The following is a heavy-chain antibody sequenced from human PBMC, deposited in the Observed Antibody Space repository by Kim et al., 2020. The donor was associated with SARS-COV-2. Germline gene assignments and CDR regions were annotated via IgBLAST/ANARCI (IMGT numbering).Heavy chain of an antibody. CDR2: ISGSSLYI. CDR1: GFTFDSYG. V-gene: IGHV3-21*03. CDR3: VKDGYRGTLHVGDN. J-gene: IGHJ4*02. Sequence: GGSLRLSCSGSGFTFDSYGMNWVRQAPGKGLEWVSSISGSSLYIYYADSVKGRFTISRDNAKNSLYLQMNSLRGEDTGLYHCVKDGYRGTLHVGDNWGQGTLVTVSS. D-gene: IGHD1-26*01.